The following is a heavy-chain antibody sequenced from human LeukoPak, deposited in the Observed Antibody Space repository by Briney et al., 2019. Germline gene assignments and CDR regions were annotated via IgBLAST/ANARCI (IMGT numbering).Heavy chain of an antibody. J-gene: IGHJ3*02. CDR1: GFTFSSYA. CDR3: ARATSMVRGTTDAFDI. CDR2: ISYDGSNK. V-gene: IGHV3-30-3*01. Sequence: PGRSLRLSCAASGFTFSSYAMHWVRQAPGKGLEWVAVISYDGSNKYYADSVKGRFTISRDNSKNTLYLQMNSLRAEDTAVYYCARATSMVRGTTDAFDIWGQGTMVTVSS. D-gene: IGHD3-10*01.